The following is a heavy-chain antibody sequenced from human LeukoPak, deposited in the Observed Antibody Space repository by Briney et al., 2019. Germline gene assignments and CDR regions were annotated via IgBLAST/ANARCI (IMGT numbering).Heavy chain of an antibody. J-gene: IGHJ4*02. D-gene: IGHD3-10*01. CDR1: GFTFSGHS. Sequence: GSLRLSCAASGFTFSGHSMTWVRQTPGKGLEWVSVIFGNGVKTYYADSLKGRFTISRDNSKSTLYLQMNSLKTEDTAVYYCTTVKFGLWLVWGQGTLVTVSS. CDR2: IFGNGVKT. CDR3: TTVKFGLWLV. V-gene: IGHV3-23*01.